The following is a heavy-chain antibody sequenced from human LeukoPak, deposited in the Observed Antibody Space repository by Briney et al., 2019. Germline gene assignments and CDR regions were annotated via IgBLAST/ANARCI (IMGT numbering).Heavy chain of an antibody. J-gene: IGHJ3*02. Sequence: SETLSLTCTVSGDTISIYYWSWIRQPAGRGLEWIGRIYSSGNTNYNPSLKSRVTMSVDTSKNQFSLKLSSVTAADTAVYYCARLITGTTTAFDIWGQGTMVTVSS. CDR1: GDTISIYY. CDR3: ARLITGTTTAFDI. CDR2: IYSSGNT. D-gene: IGHD1-7*01. V-gene: IGHV4-4*07.